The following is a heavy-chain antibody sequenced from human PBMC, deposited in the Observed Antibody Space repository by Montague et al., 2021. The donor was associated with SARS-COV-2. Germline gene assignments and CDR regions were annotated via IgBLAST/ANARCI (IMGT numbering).Heavy chain of an antibody. CDR1: GGSISSSSHF. Sequence: SETLSPTCTVSGGSISSSSHFWGWIRQPPGKGLELIGSIYYSGSTYYNPSRKSRVTISVDTSKNQFSLKLSSVTAADTAVYYCARQSQAECVLVVYTMGGWFDPWGQGTLVTVSS. CDR3: ARQSQAECVLVVYTMGGWFDP. CDR2: IYYSGST. D-gene: IGHD2-8*01. V-gene: IGHV4-39*01. J-gene: IGHJ5*02.